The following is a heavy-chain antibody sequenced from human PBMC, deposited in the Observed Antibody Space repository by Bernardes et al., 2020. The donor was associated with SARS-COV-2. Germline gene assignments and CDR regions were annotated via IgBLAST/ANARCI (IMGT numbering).Heavy chain of an antibody. Sequence: GGSLRLSCAASRFTFSDACMSWVRQAPGKGLEWVGHIKSNTDGGTTDYAAPVKGRFTISRDNVNNKLYLQMNDLRVEDTAVYYCARGTGNYGDWDYWGQGTLVTVSS. J-gene: IGHJ4*02. CDR2: IKSNTDGGTT. CDR1: RFTFSDAC. CDR3: ARGTGNYGDWDY. D-gene: IGHD1-7*01. V-gene: IGHV3-15*05.